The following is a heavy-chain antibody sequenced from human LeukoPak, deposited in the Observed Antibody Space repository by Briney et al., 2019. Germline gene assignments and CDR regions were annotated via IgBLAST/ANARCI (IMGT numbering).Heavy chain of an antibody. J-gene: IGHJ6*03. Sequence: SETLSLTCTVSGGSISSSSYYWGWIRQPPGKGLEWIGSIYYSGSTYYNPSLKSRVTISVDTSKNQFSLKLSSVTAADTAVYYCARPGNYYDSSGYYPHYYYYYYMDVWGKGTTVTASS. V-gene: IGHV4-39*01. CDR3: ARPGNYYDSSGYYPHYYYYYYMDV. CDR1: GGSISSSSYY. D-gene: IGHD3-22*01. CDR2: IYYSGST.